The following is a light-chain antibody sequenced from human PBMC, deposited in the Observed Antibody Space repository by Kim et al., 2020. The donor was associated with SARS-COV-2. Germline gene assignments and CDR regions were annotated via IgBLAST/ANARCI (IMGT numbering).Light chain of an antibody. V-gene: IGLV3-27*01. Sequence: VSPGQTARITCSGDVLAKEYVRWFQQKPGQAPGLVIYKDSGRPAGSPERFSGSSSGTTVTLTISGAQVEDEADYYCYSAADNNWVFGGGTQLTVL. CDR3: YSAADNNWV. CDR2: KDS. J-gene: IGLJ3*02. CDR1: VLAKEY.